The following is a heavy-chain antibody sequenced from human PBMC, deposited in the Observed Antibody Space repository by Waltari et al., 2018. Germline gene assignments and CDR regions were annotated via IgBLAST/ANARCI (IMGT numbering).Heavy chain of an antibody. CDR2: FYKSGTT. Sequence: QLQLQESGPGLVKPSETLSLTCTVSRSSIRNNNYYWGWVRQPPGKGLEWIGSFYKSGTTYYNPSLKSRVTISVETSNNQFSLKLNSVTAADTAVYYCVRGYPDIVATISDYWGQGTLVIVSS. J-gene: IGHJ4*02. V-gene: IGHV4-39*07. CDR3: VRGYPDIVATISDY. D-gene: IGHD5-12*01. CDR1: RSSIRNNNYY.